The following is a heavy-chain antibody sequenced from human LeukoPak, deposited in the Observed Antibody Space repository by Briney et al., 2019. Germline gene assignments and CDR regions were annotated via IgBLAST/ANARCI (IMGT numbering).Heavy chain of an antibody. CDR1: GGTFSSYA. CDR2: INPNSGGT. D-gene: IGHD3-22*01. Sequence: GSSVKVSCKASGGTFSSYAISWVRQAPGQGLEWMGWINPNSGGTNYAQKFQGRVTMTKDTSISTAYMELSRLRSDDTAVYYCARGVTYYYDSSGYQFDYWGQGTLVTVSS. V-gene: IGHV1-2*02. J-gene: IGHJ4*02. CDR3: ARGVTYYYDSSGYQFDY.